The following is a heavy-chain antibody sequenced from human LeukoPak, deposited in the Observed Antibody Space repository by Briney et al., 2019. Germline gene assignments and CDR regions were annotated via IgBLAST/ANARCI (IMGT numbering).Heavy chain of an antibody. J-gene: IGHJ5*02. V-gene: IGHV3-23*01. CDR1: GFTFSSYA. Sequence: PGGSLRLSCAASGFTFSSYAMSWVRQAPGKGLEWVSAISGSGGSTYYADSVKGRFTISRDNSKNTLYLQMNSLRAEDTAVYYCAKDPVQLEAPYNWFGPWGQGTLVTVSS. CDR2: ISGSGGST. D-gene: IGHD1-1*01. CDR3: AKDPVQLEAPYNWFGP.